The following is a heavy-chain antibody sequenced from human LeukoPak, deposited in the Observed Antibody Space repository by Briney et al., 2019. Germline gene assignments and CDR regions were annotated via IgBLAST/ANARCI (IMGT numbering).Heavy chain of an antibody. CDR1: GFTFSSYS. CDR3: ARENMVDGGDYDYYYYGMDV. Sequence: PGGSLRLSCAASGFTFSSYSMNWVRQAPGKGLEWVAVISYDGSNKYYAHSVKGRFTISRDNSKNTLYLQMNSLRAEDTAVYYCARENMVDGGDYDYYYYGMDVWGQGTTVTVSS. CDR2: ISYDGSNK. J-gene: IGHJ6*02. V-gene: IGHV3-30*03. D-gene: IGHD4-17*01.